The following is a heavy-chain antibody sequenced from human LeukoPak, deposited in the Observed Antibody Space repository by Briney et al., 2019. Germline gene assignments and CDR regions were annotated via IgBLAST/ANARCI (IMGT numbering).Heavy chain of an antibody. Sequence: EGSLRLSCAASGFTFNNYDMTWLRKAPGKGLEWVSGIRSSGGSTYYADSEKGRFTISRDKSKNTLYLQMSSLRAEDTAIYYCAKRAQGLGSPFDYWGQGTLVTVSS. CDR2: IRSSGGST. CDR1: GFTFNNYD. J-gene: IGHJ4*02. V-gene: IGHV3-23*01. D-gene: IGHD3-10*01. CDR3: AKRAQGLGSPFDY.